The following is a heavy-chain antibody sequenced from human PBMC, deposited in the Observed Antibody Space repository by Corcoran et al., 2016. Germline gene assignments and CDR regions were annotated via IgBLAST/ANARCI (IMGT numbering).Heavy chain of an antibody. Sequence: EVQLVESGGGLVQPGGSLRLSCAASGFTFSSYWMHWVRQAPGKGLVWVSRITFDGSSTTYADSVKGRFTMSRDNAKNTLYLQMNSLRAEDTAVYYCTRIAAGFDNWGQGTLVTGSS. CDR1: GFTFSSYW. V-gene: IGHV3-74*01. CDR3: TRIAAGFDN. D-gene: IGHD6-25*01. J-gene: IGHJ4*02. CDR2: ITFDGSST.